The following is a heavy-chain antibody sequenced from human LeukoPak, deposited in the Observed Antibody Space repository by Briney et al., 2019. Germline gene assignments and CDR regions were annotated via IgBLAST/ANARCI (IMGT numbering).Heavy chain of an antibody. J-gene: IGHJ4*02. V-gene: IGHV3-15*01. Sequence: GGSLRLSCAASGYPFSNAWMSWVRQAPGKGLEWVGRIKSKTDGGKTDYAAPVQGRFSISRDDSENTLYLQMNGLNTEDTAVYYCSTVSPYYGSGTTSPDSWGQGTLVVVSS. D-gene: IGHD3-10*01. CDR3: STVSPYYGSGTTSPDS. CDR2: IKSKTDGGKT. CDR1: GYPFSNAW.